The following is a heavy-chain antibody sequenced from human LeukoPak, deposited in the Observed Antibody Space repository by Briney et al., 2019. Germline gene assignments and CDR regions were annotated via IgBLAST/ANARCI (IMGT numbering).Heavy chain of an antibody. CDR1: GGSFSGYY. CDR3: ARIRSRKWGFDY. D-gene: IGHD1-26*01. Sequence: SETLSLTCAVYGGSFSGYYWSWIRQPPGKGLEWIGEINHFGSTNYNPSLKSRVTISIDTSKNQFSLKLSSVTAADTAVCYCARIRSRKWGFDYWGQGTLVTVSS. J-gene: IGHJ4*02. CDR2: INHFGST. V-gene: IGHV4-34*01.